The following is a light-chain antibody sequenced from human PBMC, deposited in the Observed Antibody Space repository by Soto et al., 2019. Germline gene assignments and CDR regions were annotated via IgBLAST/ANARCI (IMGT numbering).Light chain of an antibody. J-gene: IGKJ1*01. CDR1: QSFLSSSNNKNY. CDR2: WAS. Sequence: IVITQSPDSLAVALGGRATINCNDGQSFLSSSNNKNYLAWYQQKPGQTPKLLIYWASTRESGVPDRFSGSGSGTDFTLTLSSLQPEDFATYYCLQPYTYPRTFAQGTKVDIK. CDR3: LQPYTYPRT. V-gene: IGKV4-1*01.